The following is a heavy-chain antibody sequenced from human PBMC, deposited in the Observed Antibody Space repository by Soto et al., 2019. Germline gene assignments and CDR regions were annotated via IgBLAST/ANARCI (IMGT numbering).Heavy chain of an antibody. V-gene: IGHV4-59*01. CDR2: ISYSGST. CDR3: ARGVPAVANAYDI. J-gene: IGHJ3*02. D-gene: IGHD2-15*01. Sequence: SETLSLTCSVAGGSMSSYYWGWIRQPPGKGLEWIGYISYSGSTNYNPSLRSRVTISVDTSKNQFSLKLSSVSAADTVVYYCARGVPAVANAYDIWGQGTIVTVS. CDR1: GGSMSSYY.